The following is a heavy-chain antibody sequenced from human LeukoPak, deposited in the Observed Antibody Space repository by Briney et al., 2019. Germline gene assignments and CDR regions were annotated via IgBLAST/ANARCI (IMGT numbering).Heavy chain of an antibody. D-gene: IGHD5-18*01. V-gene: IGHV4-34*01. J-gene: IGHJ5*02. CDR1: GWSFTDYY. CDR2: INHSGST. Sequence: PSETLSLTCAVYGWSFTDYYWNWIRQPPGKGLEWIGEINHSGSTNYNSSLKSRVTTSVDTSKNQFSLHLSSVTAADTAVYYCATRGNSYGRWYDPWGQGTLVTVSS. CDR3: ATRGNSYGRWYDP.